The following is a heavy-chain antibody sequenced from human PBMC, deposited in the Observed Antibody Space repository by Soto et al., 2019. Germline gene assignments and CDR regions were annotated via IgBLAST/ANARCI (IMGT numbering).Heavy chain of an antibody. CDR1: GFSFSHYG. J-gene: IGHJ3*02. CDR2: VWYDGSKQ. V-gene: IGHV3-33*01. D-gene: IGHD5-12*01. CDR3: ARDGYSGRDAHCIDN. Sequence: QVQLVESGGGVVQPGASLRLSCAASGFSFSHYGMHWVRQAPGKGLEWVAIVWYDGSKQLYADSVKGRFTISRDNSKNTMYLQMNSLKGEDTALYHCARDGYSGRDAHCIDNWGQGIMVTVSS.